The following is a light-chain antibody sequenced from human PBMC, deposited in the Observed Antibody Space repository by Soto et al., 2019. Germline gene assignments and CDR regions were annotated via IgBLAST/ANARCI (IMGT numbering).Light chain of an antibody. J-gene: IGKJ2*01. V-gene: IGKV3-20*01. CDR1: ESVRNNS. CDR2: GAS. Sequence: ELVLTQSPGTLSLSPGGRATLSCRANESVRNNSLAWYQQQPGQPPRLLIFGASSRATGIPDRITGIGSGADFSLTISRLEPADFAVYFCHHYGYGADTFGQGTKLEIK. CDR3: HHYGYGADT.